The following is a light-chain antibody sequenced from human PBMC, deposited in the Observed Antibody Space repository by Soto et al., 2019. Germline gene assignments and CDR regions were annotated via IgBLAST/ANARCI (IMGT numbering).Light chain of an antibody. J-gene: IGKJ1*01. CDR3: QQYHSTPPQWT. CDR2: DAT. V-gene: IGKV3-11*01. Sequence: EIVLTQSPDTLSLSPGERATLSCRASQSVSSFLAWYQQKPGQAPRLLIYDATNRATGVPARFSGSGSGTNFTLTISSLQAEDVAVYYCQQYHSTPPQWTFGQGTKVDIK. CDR1: QSVSSF.